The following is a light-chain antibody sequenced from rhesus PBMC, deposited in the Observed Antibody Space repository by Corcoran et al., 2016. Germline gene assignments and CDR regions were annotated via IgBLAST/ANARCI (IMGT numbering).Light chain of an antibody. CDR2: SAS. Sequence: DIQMTQSPSSLSASVGDTVTITCRASQGIINNLAWYQQKPGKVPNLLIYSASTLQSGVPSRFSGSVSVTDFTLTISRLQTEDIASYYCQHGYGTPWTFGQGTKVEIK. CDR1: QGIINN. CDR3: QHGYGTPWT. V-gene: IGKV1-33*02. J-gene: IGKJ1*01.